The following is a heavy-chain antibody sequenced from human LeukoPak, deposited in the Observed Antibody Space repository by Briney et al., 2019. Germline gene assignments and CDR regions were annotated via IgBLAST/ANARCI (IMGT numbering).Heavy chain of an antibody. CDR1: GGSFSGYY. CDR2: IYHSGST. J-gene: IGHJ3*02. Sequence: SETLSLTCAVYGGSFSGYYWSWIRQPPGKGLEWIGYIYHSGSTYYNPSLKSRVTISVDRSKNQFSLKLSSVTAADTAVYYCARADDCTNGVCDAFDIWGQGTMVTVSS. D-gene: IGHD2-8*01. CDR3: ARADDCTNGVCDAFDI. V-gene: IGHV4-34*01.